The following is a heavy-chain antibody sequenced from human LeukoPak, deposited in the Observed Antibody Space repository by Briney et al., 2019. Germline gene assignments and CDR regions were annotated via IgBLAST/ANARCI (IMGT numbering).Heavy chain of an antibody. J-gene: IGHJ4*02. CDR3: ARDRGDILTGYIDY. CDR2: ISSRGSTI. Sequence: GGSLRLSCAASGFTFSDYYMSWIRQAPGKGLKWISHISSRGSTIYYADSAKGRFTISRDNAKNSLYLQMNSLRAEDTAVYYCARDRGDILTGYIDYWGQGTLVTVSS. D-gene: IGHD3-9*01. CDR1: GFTFSDYY. V-gene: IGHV3-11*01.